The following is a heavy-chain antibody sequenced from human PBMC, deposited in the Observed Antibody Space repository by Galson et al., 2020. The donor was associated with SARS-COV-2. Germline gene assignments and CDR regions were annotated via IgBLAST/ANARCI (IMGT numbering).Heavy chain of an antibody. Sequence: GGSLRLSCRASGFTFSSSAMHWVRQAPGKGLEGVAIISYDGTKRYNLDSVKGRFTISRDNSKNTLYLKMNSLTTEDTALYYCARETDDYTSSGYDYWGQGTLVTVSS. D-gene: IGHD6-13*01. CDR1: GFTFSSSA. J-gene: IGHJ4*02. CDR3: ARETDDYTSSGYDY. V-gene: IGHV3-30*04. CDR2: ISYDGTKR.